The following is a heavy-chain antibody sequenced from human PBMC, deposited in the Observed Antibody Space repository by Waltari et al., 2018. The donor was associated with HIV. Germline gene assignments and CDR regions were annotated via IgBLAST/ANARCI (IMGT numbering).Heavy chain of an antibody. CDR1: GFTVSSNY. CDR3: ARDLVRQAFDI. V-gene: IGHV3-53*02. CDR2: IYRGAST. Sequence: EVQLVENGGGLIQTGGSLRLSCAASGFTVSSNYMSWLRQAPGKGVVWFSVIYRGASTYYAHSVNGRFTISRDNSKNTLYLQMNSLIAEDTAVYYCARDLVRQAFDIWGQGTMVTVSS. J-gene: IGHJ3*02.